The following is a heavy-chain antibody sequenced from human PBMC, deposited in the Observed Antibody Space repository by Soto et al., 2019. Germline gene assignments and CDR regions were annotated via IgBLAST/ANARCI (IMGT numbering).Heavy chain of an antibody. CDR1: GFSLSTSGVG. J-gene: IGHJ4*02. CDR2: IYWDDDK. CDR3: AHRRLYSNYGY. V-gene: IGHV2-5*02. D-gene: IGHD4-4*01. Sequence: QITLKESGPPLVKPTQTLTLTCTFSGFSLSTSGVGVGWIRQPPGKALEWLALIYWDDDKRYSPSLKSRLTTTKHTSTHRVVPTTTHMDPVDTATYYCAHRRLYSNYGYWGQGTLVTVSS.